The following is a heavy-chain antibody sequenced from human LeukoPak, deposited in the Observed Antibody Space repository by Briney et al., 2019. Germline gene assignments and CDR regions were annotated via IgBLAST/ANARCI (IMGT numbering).Heavy chain of an antibody. Sequence: GGTLRLSCAPSGFTFSSYAMSWVRQAPGEGLEWVSTITGSGGRTYYADSVKGRFIISRDNSKNTLYLQMNSLRAEDTAVYYCAKGRLVVAALDYWGQGTLVTVSS. CDR3: AKGRLVVAALDY. V-gene: IGHV3-23*01. CDR2: ITGSGGRT. CDR1: GFTFSSYA. J-gene: IGHJ4*02. D-gene: IGHD2-15*01.